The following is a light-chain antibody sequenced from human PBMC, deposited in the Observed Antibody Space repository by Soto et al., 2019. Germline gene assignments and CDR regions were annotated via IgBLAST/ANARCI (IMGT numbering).Light chain of an antibody. CDR2: DVT. Sequence: QSALTQPPSASGSPGQSVTISCTGTSSDIGVYDYVSWYQRHPGKAPKLVIYDVTKRPSGVPDRFSGSKSGTSASLAITGLQADDEADFYCQSYDSSLREGVFGGGTKLTVL. CDR1: SSDIGVYDY. CDR3: QSYDSSLREGV. J-gene: IGLJ2*01. V-gene: IGLV2-8*01.